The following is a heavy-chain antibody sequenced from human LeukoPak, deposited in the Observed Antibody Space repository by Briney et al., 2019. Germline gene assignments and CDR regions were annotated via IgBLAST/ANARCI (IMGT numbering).Heavy chain of an antibody. CDR2: ISGSGGST. Sequence: PGGSLRLSCAASGFTFSSYAMSWVRQAPGKGLEWVSAISGSGGSTYYADSVKGRFAISRDNSKNTLYLQMNSLRAEDTAVYYCAKDHAVAGYAFDIWGQGTMVTVSS. CDR3: AKDHAVAGYAFDI. V-gene: IGHV3-23*01. J-gene: IGHJ3*02. D-gene: IGHD6-19*01. CDR1: GFTFSSYA.